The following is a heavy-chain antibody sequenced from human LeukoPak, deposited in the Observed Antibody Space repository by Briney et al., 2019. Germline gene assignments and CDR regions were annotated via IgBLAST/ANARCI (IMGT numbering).Heavy chain of an antibody. Sequence: SETLSLTCTVSGGSISSTGHYWGWIRQPPGKEMEWLGHIFYTGTSYHNPSLNSRVTLSIDTSKNQFSLKLTSVTAADTALYSCARRPTDACSGGVCSGYRNYFDPWGQGTLITVSS. J-gene: IGHJ5*02. D-gene: IGHD2-15*01. CDR2: IFYTGTS. CDR3: ARRPTDACSGGVCSGYRNYFDP. CDR1: GGSISSTGHY. V-gene: IGHV4-39*01.